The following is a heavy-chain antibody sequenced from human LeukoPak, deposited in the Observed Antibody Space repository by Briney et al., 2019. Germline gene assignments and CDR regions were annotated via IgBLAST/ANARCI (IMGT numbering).Heavy chain of an antibody. Sequence: PSETLCLTCHVSGGYITTYYWSWIRQPPGKGLEWIGYAYYSGSNEYNPSLRSRVTMSADASRNQFSLTLSSVTAADTAIYYCATLNIESSSGWFFRSWGQGTLVSLSS. CDR2: AYYSGSN. J-gene: IGHJ5*02. D-gene: IGHD6-19*01. V-gene: IGHV4-59*01. CDR1: GGYITTYY. CDR3: ATLNIESSSGWFFRS.